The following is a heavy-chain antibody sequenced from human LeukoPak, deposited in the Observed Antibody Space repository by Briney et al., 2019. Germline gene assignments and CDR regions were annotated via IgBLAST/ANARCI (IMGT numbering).Heavy chain of an antibody. V-gene: IGHV3-30*03. Sequence: GGSLRLSCAASGFTFSSYGMHWVRQAPGKGLEWVAVISYDGSNKYYADSVKGRFTISRDNSKNTLYLQMNSLRAEDTAVYYCARATSMGYFDYWGQGTLVTVSS. CDR2: ISYDGSNK. D-gene: IGHD3-16*01. CDR1: GFTFSSYG. J-gene: IGHJ4*02. CDR3: ARATSMGYFDY.